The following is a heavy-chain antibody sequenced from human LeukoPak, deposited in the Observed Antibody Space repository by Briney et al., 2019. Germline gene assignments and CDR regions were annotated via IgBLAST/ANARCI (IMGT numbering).Heavy chain of an antibody. CDR3: ARGEELWFDY. J-gene: IGHJ4*02. CDR1: GYTFTSYY. D-gene: IGHD5-18*01. CDR2: INPDTGGA. Sequence: ASVKVSCKAPGYTFTSYYIHWVRQAPGQGLEWVGLINPDTGGAKYAQKFQGRVTMTRDTSISTAYMELSRLTSDDTAVYFCARGEELWFDYWGQGTLVTVSS. V-gene: IGHV1-2*02.